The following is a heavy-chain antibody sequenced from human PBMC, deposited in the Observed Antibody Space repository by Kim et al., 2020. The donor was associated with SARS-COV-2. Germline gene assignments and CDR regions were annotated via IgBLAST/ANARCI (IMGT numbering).Heavy chain of an antibody. J-gene: IGHJ4*02. Sequence: GGSLRLSCAASGFTFSSYSMNWVRQAPGKGLEWVSSISSSSSYIYYADLVKGRFTISRDNAKNSLYLQMNSLRAEDTAVCYCARDLSGHYDFWVTDYWGQGTLVTVSS. V-gene: IGHV3-21*01. CDR2: ISSSSSYI. D-gene: IGHD3-3*01. CDR3: ARDLSGHYDFWVTDY. CDR1: GFTFSSYS.